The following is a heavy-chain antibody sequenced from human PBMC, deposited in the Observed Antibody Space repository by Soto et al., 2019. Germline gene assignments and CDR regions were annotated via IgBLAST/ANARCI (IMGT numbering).Heavy chain of an antibody. D-gene: IGHD2-15*01. V-gene: IGHV1-18*01. CDR1: GYTFTSYG. CDR3: ARDCSGGSCYRTENYYYYGMDV. Sequence: QVQLVQSGAEVKKPGASVKVSCKASGYTFTSYGISWVRQAPGQGLEWMGWISAYNGNTNYAQKLQGRVTMTTDTATRKAYIELRSLRSDDTAVYYCARDCSGGSCYRTENYYYYGMDVWGQGTTVTVSS. CDR2: ISAYNGNT. J-gene: IGHJ6*02.